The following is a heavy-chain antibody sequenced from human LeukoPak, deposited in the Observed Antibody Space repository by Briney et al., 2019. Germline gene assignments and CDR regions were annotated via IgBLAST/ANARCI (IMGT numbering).Heavy chain of an antibody. Sequence: GASVKVSCKASGYTFTSYGISWVRQAPGQGLEWMGWISAYNGNTNYAQKLQGRVTLTTDTSTSTAYMELRSLRSDDTAVYYCARDLGGSYPYYFDYWGQGTLVTVSS. CDR1: GYTFTSYG. D-gene: IGHD1-26*01. J-gene: IGHJ4*02. V-gene: IGHV1-18*01. CDR2: ISAYNGNT. CDR3: ARDLGGSYPYYFDY.